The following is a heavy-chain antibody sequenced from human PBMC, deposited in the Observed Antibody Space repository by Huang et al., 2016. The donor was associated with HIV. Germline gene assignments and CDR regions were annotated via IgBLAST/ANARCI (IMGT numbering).Heavy chain of an antibody. V-gene: IGHV4-61*09. CDR2: MYTSGSI. D-gene: IGHD3-10*01. J-gene: IGHJ2*01. CDR1: GGSINSGSYF. Sequence: QVQLQESGPGLVKPSQTLSVTCNVTGGSINSGSYFWTWIRQPAERGLEWIGNMYTSGSIDYNPTLKSRLTFSVDTLKNQFSLKLTSVTAADTAVYYCARADGFPYWRLDLWGRGTLVTVSS. CDR3: ARADGFPYWRLDL.